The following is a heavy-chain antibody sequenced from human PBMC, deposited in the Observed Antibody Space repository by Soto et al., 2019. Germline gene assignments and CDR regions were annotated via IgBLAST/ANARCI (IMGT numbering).Heavy chain of an antibody. CDR1: GGSISSYY. D-gene: IGHD2-15*01. J-gene: IGHJ4*02. V-gene: IGHV4-59*01. CDR3: ARVEAACSGGRCYRLFDY. CDR2: IYYSGST. Sequence: PSETLSLTCTVSGGSISSYYWSWIRQPPGKGLEWIGYIYYSGSTNYNPSLKSRVTISVDTSKNQFSLKLSSVTAADTAVYYCARVEAACSGGRCYRLFDYWGQGTLVTVSS.